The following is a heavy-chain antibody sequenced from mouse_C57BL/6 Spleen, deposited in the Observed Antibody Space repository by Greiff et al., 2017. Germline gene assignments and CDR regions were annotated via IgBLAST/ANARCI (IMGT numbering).Heavy chain of an antibody. J-gene: IGHJ1*03. V-gene: IGHV1-52*01. Sequence: VQLQQPGAELVRPGSSVKLSCKASGYTFTSYWMHWVKQRPIQGLEWIGNIDPSDSETHYNQKFKDKATLTVDQSSSTAYMQLSSLTSEDSAVYYCARRGGSSYGYCDVWGTGTTVTVSS. CDR1: GYTFTSYW. D-gene: IGHD1-1*01. CDR2: IDPSDSET. CDR3: ARRGGSSYGYCDV.